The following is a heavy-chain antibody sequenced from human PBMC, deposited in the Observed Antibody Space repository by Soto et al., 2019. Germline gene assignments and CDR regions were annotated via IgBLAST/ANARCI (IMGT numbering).Heavy chain of an antibody. Sequence: GVSLEVSFKGSGYICAGYGISWVRKKPGKGPVWMGRIDPSDSQTYYSPSFRGHVTISVTKSITAVFLQWSSPRTSDTAMYYCAIQIYDPDKVPNFHYYLDSWGQGSPDTVTA. D-gene: IGHD5-18*01. V-gene: IGHV5-10-1*01. CDR2: IDPSDSQT. CDR1: GYICAGYG. J-gene: IGHJ4*02. CDR3: AIQIYDPDKVPNFHYYLDS.